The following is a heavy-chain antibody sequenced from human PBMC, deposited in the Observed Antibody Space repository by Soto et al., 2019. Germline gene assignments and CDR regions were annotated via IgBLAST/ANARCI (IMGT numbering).Heavy chain of an antibody. Sequence: EVQLLESGGGLVQPGGSLRLSCAASGFTFTSYAMSWVRQAPGKGLEWVSAISGSGGSTYYADSVKGRFTISRDNSKNTXXLQMNSRSAEDTAVYYWAKDSHTPICSGGSGYPGYWGQGTLVTVSS. CDR1: GFTFTSYA. D-gene: IGHD2-15*01. J-gene: IGHJ4*02. CDR3: AKDSHTPICSGGSGYPGY. CDR2: ISGSGGST. V-gene: IGHV3-23*01.